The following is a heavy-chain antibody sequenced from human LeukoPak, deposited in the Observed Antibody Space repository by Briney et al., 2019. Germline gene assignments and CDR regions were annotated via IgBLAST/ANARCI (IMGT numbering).Heavy chain of an antibody. CDR3: VRDRHGDYDY. V-gene: IGHV3-21*01. D-gene: IGHD4-17*01. CDR2: ISSSSSYI. Sequence: GGSLRLSCAASGFTFSSYSMNWVRQAPGKGLEWVSSISSSSSYIYYADSVKGRFTISRDNAKNTLNLQMNSLRAEDTAVYYCVRDRHGDYDYWGQGTLVTVSS. J-gene: IGHJ4*02. CDR1: GFTFSSYS.